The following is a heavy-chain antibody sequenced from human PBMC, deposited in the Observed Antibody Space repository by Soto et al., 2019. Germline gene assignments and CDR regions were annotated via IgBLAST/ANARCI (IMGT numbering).Heavy chain of an antibody. D-gene: IGHD3-3*01. Sequence: SETLSLTCAVYGGSFSGYYWSWIRQPPGTGLEWIGEINHSGSTNYNPSLKSRATISVDTSKNQFSLKLSSVTAADTAVYYCARARRITIFGVVIRVGSWFDPWGQGTLVTVSS. CDR2: INHSGST. CDR3: ARARRITIFGVVIRVGSWFDP. CDR1: GGSFSGYY. V-gene: IGHV4-34*01. J-gene: IGHJ5*02.